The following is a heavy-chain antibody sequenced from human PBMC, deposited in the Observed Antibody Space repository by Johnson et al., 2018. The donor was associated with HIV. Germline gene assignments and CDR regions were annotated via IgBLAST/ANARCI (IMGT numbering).Heavy chain of an antibody. Sequence: QVQLMESGGGVVQPWGSLRLSCAASGFTFSSYGMHWVRQAPGKGLEWVAGISYDGRNKYYADSVKGRFTISRDNSKNTLYLQMNSLRAEDTAVYYCAKLRDYYDSSGWPIAFDIWGQGTMVTVSS. D-gene: IGHD3-22*01. CDR2: ISYDGRNK. CDR1: GFTFSSYG. CDR3: AKLRDYYDSSGWPIAFDI. V-gene: IGHV3-30*18. J-gene: IGHJ3*02.